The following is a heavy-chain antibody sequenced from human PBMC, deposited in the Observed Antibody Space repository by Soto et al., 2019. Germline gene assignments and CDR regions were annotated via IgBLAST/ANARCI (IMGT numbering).Heavy chain of an antibody. J-gene: IGHJ5*02. D-gene: IGHD3-3*01. Sequence: SETLSLTCTVSGGSISSGGYYWSWIRQHPGEGLEWIGYIYYSGSTYYNPSLKSRVTISVDTSKKQFSLKLSSVTAADTAVYYCARSTYYDLWSGYYWFDPWGQGTLVTVSS. CDR2: IYYSGST. V-gene: IGHV4-31*03. CDR3: ARSTYYDLWSGYYWFDP. CDR1: GGSISSGGYY.